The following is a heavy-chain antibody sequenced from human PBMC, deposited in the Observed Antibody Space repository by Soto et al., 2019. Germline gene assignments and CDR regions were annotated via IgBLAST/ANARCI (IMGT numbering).Heavy chain of an antibody. V-gene: IGHV4-39*01. CDR3: ARHGITGSYYDAFDI. D-gene: IGHD1-26*01. Sequence: LDALSVTCNISGSSISIRSCLTGWNRQPPGKGLEWIASIKYSGTTFYNPSLKSRVTLSVDTSKNQFALKLSSVTAAETAVYYCARHGITGSYYDAFDIWGQGTMVS. CDR1: GSSISIRSCL. CDR2: IKYSGTT. J-gene: IGHJ3*02.